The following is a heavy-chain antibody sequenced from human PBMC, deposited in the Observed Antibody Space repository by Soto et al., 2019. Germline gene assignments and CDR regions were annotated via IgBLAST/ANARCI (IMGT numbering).Heavy chain of an antibody. V-gene: IGHV4-59*07. Sequence: PSDTLSLTCTVTGGSISNNQWSWVRQAPGKRLEWIGAIYYNGTTSYNPSLNSRVTISVDMSKNHLSLTLTSVTAADTAVYYCARAFYPSGQVSLVTVSS. CDR2: IYYNGTT. CDR3: ARAFYP. D-gene: IGHD3-3*01. J-gene: IGHJ5*02. CDR1: GGSISNNQ.